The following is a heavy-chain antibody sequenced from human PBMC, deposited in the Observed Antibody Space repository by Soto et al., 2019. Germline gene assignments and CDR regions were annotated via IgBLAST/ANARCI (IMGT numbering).Heavy chain of an antibody. D-gene: IGHD5-18*01. CDR3: ARVGIQLWSPDY. Sequence: SETLSLTCAVYGGSFSGYYWSWIRQPPGKGLEWIGEINHSGSTNYNPSLKSRVTISVDTSKNQFSLKLSSVTAADTAVYYCARVGIQLWSPDYWGQGTLVTVSS. J-gene: IGHJ4*02. V-gene: IGHV4-34*01. CDR2: INHSGST. CDR1: GGSFSGYY.